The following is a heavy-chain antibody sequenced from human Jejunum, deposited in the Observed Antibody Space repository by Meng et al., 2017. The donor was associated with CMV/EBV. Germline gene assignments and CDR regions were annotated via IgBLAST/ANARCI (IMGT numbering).Heavy chain of an antibody. J-gene: IGHJ4*02. D-gene: IGHD4-17*01. V-gene: IGHV3-74*01. CDR1: GFIFSGYW. CDR2: ITFDGTTT. Sequence: EVQRVGSGGALVQPGGALRLSCAASGFIFSGYWMHWVRQVPGKGLVWVSYITFDGTTTYYADSVKGRFTISRDNAKNTLYLQMNDLRVEDTGLYYCARGPGDLGQGTLVTVSS. CDR3: ARGPGD.